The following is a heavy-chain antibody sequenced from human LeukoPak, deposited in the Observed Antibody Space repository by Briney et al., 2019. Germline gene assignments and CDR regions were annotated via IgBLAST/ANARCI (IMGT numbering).Heavy chain of an antibody. D-gene: IGHD5-18*01. CDR2: ISYDGSNK. V-gene: IGHV3-30-3*01. Sequence: GGSLRLSCAASGFTFSSYTMHWVRQAPGKGLEWVAVISYDGSNKYYADSVKGRFTISRDNSKNTLYLQMNSLRAEDTAVYYCASPSYNYGLGSLDYWGQGTLVTVSS. CDR3: ASPSYNYGLGSLDY. J-gene: IGHJ4*02. CDR1: GFTFSSYT.